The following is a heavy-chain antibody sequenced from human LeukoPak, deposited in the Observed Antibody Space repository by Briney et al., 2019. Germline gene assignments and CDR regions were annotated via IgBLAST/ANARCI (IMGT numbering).Heavy chain of an antibody. Sequence: PGGSLRLSCAASGFTFSNAYMNWVRQALGKGLEWVSRIKPKTDGVTTEYAAPVKDRFSISRDDSKSMMYLQMNSLKTEDTAVYYCITPLPYSAQGGQGTLVTVSS. V-gene: IGHV3-15*07. CDR2: IKPKTDGVTT. J-gene: IGHJ4*02. CDR3: ITPLPYSAQ. CDR1: GFTFSNAY. D-gene: IGHD2-21*01.